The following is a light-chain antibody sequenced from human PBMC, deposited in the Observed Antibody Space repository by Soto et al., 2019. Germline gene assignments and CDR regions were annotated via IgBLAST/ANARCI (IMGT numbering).Light chain of an antibody. V-gene: IGLV1-40*01. J-gene: IGLJ1*01. Sequence: QSALTQPPSVSGAPGQRVTISCTGSSSNIGAGYDVHWYQQLPGTAPKLMIYEVSKRPSGVPDRFSGSKSGNTASLTVSGLQAEDEADYYCSSYAGSNNVFGTGTKVTVL. CDR1: SSNIGAGYD. CDR3: SSYAGSNNV. CDR2: EVS.